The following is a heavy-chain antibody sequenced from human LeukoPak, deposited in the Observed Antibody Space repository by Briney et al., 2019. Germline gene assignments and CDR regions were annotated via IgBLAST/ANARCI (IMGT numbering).Heavy chain of an antibody. CDR2: IYYSGST. J-gene: IGHJ4*02. Sequence: SETLSLTCTVSGGSISSSSYYWGWIRQPPGKGLEWIGSIYYSGSTYYNPSLKSRVTISVDTSKNQFSLKLSSVTAADTAVYYCARIPYSSSSGPDYWGQGTLVTVSS. CDR3: ARIPYSSSSGPDY. D-gene: IGHD6-6*01. V-gene: IGHV4-39*01. CDR1: GGSISSSSYY.